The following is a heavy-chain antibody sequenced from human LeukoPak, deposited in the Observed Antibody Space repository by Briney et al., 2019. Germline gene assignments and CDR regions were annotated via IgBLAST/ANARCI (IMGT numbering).Heavy chain of an antibody. V-gene: IGHV4-34*01. CDR2: INHSGST. J-gene: IGHJ4*02. D-gene: IGHD3-16*01. CDR3: ARLDGMGAFDY. Sequence: PETLSLTCAVYGGSFSGYYWSWIRQPPGKGLEWIGEINHSGSTNYNPSLKSRVTISVDTSKNQFSLKLSSVTAADTAVYYCARLDGMGAFDYWGQGTLVTVSS. CDR1: GGSFSGYY.